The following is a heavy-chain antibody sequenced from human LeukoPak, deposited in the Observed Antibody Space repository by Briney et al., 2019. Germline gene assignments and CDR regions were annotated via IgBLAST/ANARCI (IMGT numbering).Heavy chain of an antibody. CDR2: ISSGSSYR. CDR3: TRDQYNDGPGDY. Sequence: GGSLRLSCATSGFTFSRHSMNWVRQAPGKGLEWVSSISSGSSYRYYGDSVKGRFTVSRDNGKNSLYLQMNSLRAEDTAVYYCTRDQYNDGPGDYWGQGTLVTVSS. CDR1: GFTFSRHS. V-gene: IGHV3-21*01. J-gene: IGHJ4*02. D-gene: IGHD3-10*01.